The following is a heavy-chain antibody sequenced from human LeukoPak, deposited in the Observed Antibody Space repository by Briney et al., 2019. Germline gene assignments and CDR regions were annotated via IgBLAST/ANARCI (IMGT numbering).Heavy chain of an antibody. V-gene: IGHV3-20*04. J-gene: IGHJ4*02. CDR2: INWNGGST. CDR1: GFTFDDYA. CDR3: AKENSGTFSPFPSYFDC. Sequence: GGSLRLYCAASGFTFDDYAMHWVRQAPGKGLEWVSGINWNGGSTGYADSVKGRFTISRDNAKNSLYLQMNSLRAEDTALYYCAKENSGTFSPFPSYFDCWGQGTLVTVSS. D-gene: IGHD1-26*01.